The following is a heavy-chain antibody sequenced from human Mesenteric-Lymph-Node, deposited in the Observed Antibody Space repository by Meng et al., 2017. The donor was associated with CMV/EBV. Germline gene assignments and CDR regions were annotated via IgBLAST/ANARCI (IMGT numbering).Heavy chain of an antibody. CDR3: ARDLGVVVAPNGDEYFQH. CDR2: SYYSGST. V-gene: IGHV4-39*07. J-gene: IGHJ1*01. CDR1: SIRSSSYY. Sequence: SIRSSSYYWGWIRQPPGKGLEWIGSSYYSGSTYYNPSLKSRVTISVDTSKNQFSLKLRSVTAADTAVYYCARDLGVVVAPNGDEYFQHWGQGTLVTVS. D-gene: IGHD3-3*01.